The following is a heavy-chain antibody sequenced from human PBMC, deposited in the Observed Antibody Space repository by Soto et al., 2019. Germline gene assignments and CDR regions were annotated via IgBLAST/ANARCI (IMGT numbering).Heavy chain of an antibody. V-gene: IGHV3-7*01. J-gene: IGHJ6*03. Sequence: GGSLRLSCAASGFTFSSYWMSWVRQAPGKGLEWVANIKQDGSEKYYVDSVKGRFTISRDNAKNSLYLQMNSLRAEDTAVYYCAREEGQLVEGYYYYMDVWGKGTTVTVSS. D-gene: IGHD6-6*01. CDR3: AREEGQLVEGYYYYMDV. CDR1: GFTFSSYW. CDR2: IKQDGSEK.